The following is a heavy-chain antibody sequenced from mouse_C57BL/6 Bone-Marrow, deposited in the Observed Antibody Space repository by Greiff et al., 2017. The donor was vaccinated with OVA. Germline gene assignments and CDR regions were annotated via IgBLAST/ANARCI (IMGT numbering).Heavy chain of an antibody. V-gene: IGHV5-17*01. CDR2: ISRGSSTI. J-gene: IGHJ4*01. Sequence: EVKVEESGGGLVKPGGSLKLSCAASGFTFSDYGMHWVRQAPEKGLEWVAYISRGSSTIYYADTVKGRFTISRDNAKNTLFLQMTSLRSEDTAMYYCARLGSGYAMDYWGQGASVTVSS. CDR3: ARLGSGYAMDY. D-gene: IGHD1-1*01. CDR1: GFTFSDYG.